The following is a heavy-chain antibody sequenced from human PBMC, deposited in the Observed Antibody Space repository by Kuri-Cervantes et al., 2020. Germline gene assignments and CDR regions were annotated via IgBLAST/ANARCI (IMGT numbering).Heavy chain of an antibody. J-gene: IGHJ6*03. V-gene: IGHV4-34*01. CDR2: INHSGST. D-gene: IGHD3-3*01. Sequence: SETLSLTCAVYGGSFSGYYWSWIRQPPGKGLEWIGEINHSGSTNYNPSLKSRVTVSVDKSKNQFSLKLSSVTAADTAVYYCARDSQGSYDFWSGYQNYYYYMDVWGKGTTVTVSS. CDR3: ARDSQGSYDFWSGYQNYYYYMDV. CDR1: GGSFSGYY.